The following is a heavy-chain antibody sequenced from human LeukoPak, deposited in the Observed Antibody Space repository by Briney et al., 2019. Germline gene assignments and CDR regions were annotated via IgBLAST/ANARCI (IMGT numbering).Heavy chain of an antibody. CDR3: ARPYYDSSAPPYDY. D-gene: IGHD3-22*01. V-gene: IGHV1-18*01. J-gene: IGHJ4*02. Sequence: GAPVKVSCKASGYTFTSYGISWVRQAPGQGLEWMGWISAYNGNTNYAQKLQGRVTMTTDTSTSTAYMELRSLRSDDTAVYYCARPYYDSSAPPYDYWGQGTLVTVSS. CDR1: GYTFTSYG. CDR2: ISAYNGNT.